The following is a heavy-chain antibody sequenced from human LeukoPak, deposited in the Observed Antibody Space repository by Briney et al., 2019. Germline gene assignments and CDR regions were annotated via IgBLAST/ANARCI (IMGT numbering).Heavy chain of an antibody. D-gene: IGHD3-16*01. CDR3: ARKGETSNTDY. J-gene: IGHJ4*02. CDR1: GYTFTSYD. V-gene: IGHV1-8*01. CDR2: MNPNSGNT. Sequence: GASVKVSCKASGYTFTSYDINWVRQATGQGLEWMGWMNPNSGNTSYAQKFQGRVTITRNTSISTAYMELGSLRSEDTAVYYCARKGETSNTDYWGQGTLVTVSS.